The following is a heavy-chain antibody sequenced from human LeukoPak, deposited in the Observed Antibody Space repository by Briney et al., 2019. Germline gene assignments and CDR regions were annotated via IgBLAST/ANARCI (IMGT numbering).Heavy chain of an antibody. J-gene: IGHJ5*02. CDR1: GGSISSGGYY. D-gene: IGHD2-15*01. V-gene: IGHV4-31*03. CDR3: ARDRGGGGWFDP. Sequence: SETLSLTCTVSGGSISSGGYYWSWIRQHPGKGLEWIGYIYYSGSTYYNPSLKSRVTISVDTSKNQLSLKLSSVTAADTAVYYCARDRGGGGWFDPWGQGTLVTVSS. CDR2: IYYSGST.